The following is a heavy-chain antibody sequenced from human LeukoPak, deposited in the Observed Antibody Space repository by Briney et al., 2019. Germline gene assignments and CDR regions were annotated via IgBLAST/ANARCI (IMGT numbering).Heavy chain of an antibody. V-gene: IGHV4-31*03. D-gene: IGHD2-2*01. CDR2: IHYRGSN. CDR3: ARGDSGWDIVVVPAASSNWFDP. J-gene: IGHJ5*02. Sequence: PSETLSLTFTFSCGSISRGGYYWSWIRQHPGKGLGWVGDIHYRGSNYYNPSLKSRVTISVDTSKNQFSLKLSSVTAADTAVYYCARGDSGWDIVVVPAASSNWFDPWGQGTLVTVSS. CDR1: CGSISRGGYY.